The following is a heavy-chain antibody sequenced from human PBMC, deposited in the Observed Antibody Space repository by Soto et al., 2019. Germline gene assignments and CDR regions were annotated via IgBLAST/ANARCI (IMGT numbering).Heavy chain of an antibody. CDR3: ARPLINYDFWSGTPYYFDY. D-gene: IGHD3-3*01. CDR1: GFTFSSYG. J-gene: IGHJ4*02. CDR2: IWYDGSNK. V-gene: IGHV3-33*01. Sequence: GGSLRLSCAASGFTFSSYGMHWVRQAPGKGLEWVAVIWYDGSNKYYADSVKGRFTISRDNSKNTLYLQMNSLRAEDTAVYYCARPLINYDFWSGTPYYFDYWGQGTLVTVSS.